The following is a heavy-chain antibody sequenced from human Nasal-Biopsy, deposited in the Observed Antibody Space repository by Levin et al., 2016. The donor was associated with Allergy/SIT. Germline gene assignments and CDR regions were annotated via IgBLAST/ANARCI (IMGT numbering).Heavy chain of an antibody. CDR1: GYNFNNYA. D-gene: IGHD6-13*01. CDR3: ARDSGDRYRSSWFKF. CDR2: INAATGNT. Sequence: ASVKVSCKGSGYNFNNYAMHWVRQAPGQGLEWLGWINAATGNTKYSQKFQGRVTITRDTSASTAHLELRGLRYEDRAVYYCARDSGDRYRSSWFKFWGQGTLVTVAS. J-gene: IGHJ5*01. V-gene: IGHV1-3*01.